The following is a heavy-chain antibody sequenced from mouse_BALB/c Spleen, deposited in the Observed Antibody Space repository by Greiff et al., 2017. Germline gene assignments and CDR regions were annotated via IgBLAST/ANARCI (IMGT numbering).Heavy chain of an antibody. CDR3: ARSRDWFAY. V-gene: IGHV1-7*01. Sequence: QVQLQQPGAELAKPGASVKMSCKASGYTFTSYWMHWVKQRPGQGLEWIGYINPSTGYTEYNQKFKDKATLTADKSSSTAYMQLSSLTSEDSAVYYCARSRDWFAYWGQGTLVTVSA. J-gene: IGHJ3*01. CDR1: GYTFTSYW. CDR2: INPSTGYT.